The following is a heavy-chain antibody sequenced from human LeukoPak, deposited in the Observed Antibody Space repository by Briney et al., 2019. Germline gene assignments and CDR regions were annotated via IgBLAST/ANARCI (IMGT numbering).Heavy chain of an antibody. J-gene: IGHJ4*02. D-gene: IGHD3-10*01. V-gene: IGHV3-21*01. CDR1: GFTFSSYS. CDR2: TSSSSSYI. Sequence: PGGSLRLSCAASGFTFSSYSMNWVRQAPGKGLEWVSSTSSSSSYIYYADSVKGRFTISRDNAKNSLYLQMNSLRAEDTAVYYCARSRNVLLWFGEIDYWGQGTLVTVSS. CDR3: ARSRNVLLWFGEIDY.